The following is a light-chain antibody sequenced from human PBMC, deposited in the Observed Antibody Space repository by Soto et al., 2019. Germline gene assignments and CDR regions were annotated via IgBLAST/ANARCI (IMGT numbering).Light chain of an antibody. V-gene: IGLV2-23*02. J-gene: IGLJ3*02. CDR1: SSDVGSYNL. Sequence: QSALTQPASVSGSPGQSITISCTGTSSDVGSYNLVSWYQQHPGKAPKLMIYEVSKRPSGVSNRFSGSKSGNTASLTISGLQAEYEADYYCCSYAGSLWVFGGGTQLTVL. CDR3: CSYAGSLWV. CDR2: EVS.